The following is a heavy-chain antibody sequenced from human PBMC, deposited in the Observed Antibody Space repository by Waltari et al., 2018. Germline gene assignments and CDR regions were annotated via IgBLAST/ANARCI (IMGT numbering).Heavy chain of an antibody. D-gene: IGHD3-3*01. CDR1: GDSITSPISH. J-gene: IGHJ3*02. CDR2: VSAKGHT. V-gene: IGHV4-39*01. Sequence: QLQLQESGPGLVKPSETLSLTCTVSGDSITSPISHWGWTRQPPRKGLEWIGRVSAKGHTYYNPSLKSRVTTPVCPSKTQFSRKLSSVISAATAVFYCARRLEMSGITYDAFDIWGQGTMVTVSS. CDR3: ARRLEMSGITYDAFDI.